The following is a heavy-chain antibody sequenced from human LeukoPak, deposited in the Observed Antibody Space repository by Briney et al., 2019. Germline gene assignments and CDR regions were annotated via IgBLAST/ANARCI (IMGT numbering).Heavy chain of an antibody. CDR1: GFTFSNYW. J-gene: IGHJ4*02. D-gene: IGHD6-19*01. CDR3: CIAVAGSRYYFDY. Sequence: GGSLRLSCAASGFTFSNYWMSWVRQAPGKGLEWVANIKQDESEKYYVDSVKGRFTISRDNSKNTLYLQMNSLRAEDTAVYYCCIAVAGSRYYFDYWGQGTLVTVSS. CDR2: IKQDESEK. V-gene: IGHV3-7*03.